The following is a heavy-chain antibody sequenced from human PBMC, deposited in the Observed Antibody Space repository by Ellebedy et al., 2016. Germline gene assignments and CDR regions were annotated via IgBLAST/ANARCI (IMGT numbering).Heavy chain of an antibody. D-gene: IGHD6-19*01. V-gene: IGHV3-7*01. CDR3: AREPTGYSSGWSAFDI. J-gene: IGHJ3*02. CDR1: GFTFSSYW. Sequence: GGSLRLSXAASGFTFSSYWMSWVRQAPGKGLEWVANIKQDGSEKYYVDSVKGRFTISRDNAKNSLYLQMNSLRAEDTAVYYCAREPTGYSSGWSAFDIWGQGTMVTVSS. CDR2: IKQDGSEK.